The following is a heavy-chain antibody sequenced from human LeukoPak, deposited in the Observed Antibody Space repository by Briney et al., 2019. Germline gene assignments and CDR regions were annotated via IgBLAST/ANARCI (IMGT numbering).Heavy chain of an antibody. D-gene: IGHD2-2*03. CDR3: AREASGYDY. V-gene: IGHV3-21*01. CDR2: ISSSSYI. CDR1: GFTFSSYT. Sequence: GGSLRLSCAASGFTFSSYTMNWVRQAPGKGLEWVSSISSSSYISYADSVKGRFTVSRDNAKNSLYLQMNSLRAEDTAAYYCAREASGYDYWGQGVLVTVSS. J-gene: IGHJ4*02.